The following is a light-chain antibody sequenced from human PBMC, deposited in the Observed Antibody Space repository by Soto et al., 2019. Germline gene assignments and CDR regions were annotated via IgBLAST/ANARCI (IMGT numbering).Light chain of an antibody. CDR1: QGITSY. J-gene: IGKJ4*01. V-gene: IGKV1-9*01. CDR2: AAS. CDR3: QQLYSYPLT. Sequence: IQVTQSPSSLSASVGDRVTITCRASQGITSYLAWYQQKPGKAPKLLIYAASALQTGVSSRFSGSGYGTDFALTISNLQPEDFATYFCQQLYSYPLTLGGGTKVDIK.